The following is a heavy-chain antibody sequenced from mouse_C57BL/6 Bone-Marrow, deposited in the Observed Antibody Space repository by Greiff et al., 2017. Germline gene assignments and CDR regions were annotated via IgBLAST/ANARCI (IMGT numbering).Heavy chain of an antibody. D-gene: IGHD2-14*01. J-gene: IGHJ4*01. CDR1: GFTFSDYG. CDR3: ANRQVYAMDY. V-gene: IGHV5-17*01. CDR2: IRSGSSTI. Sequence: EVKLLESGGGLVKPGGSLKLSCAASGFTFSDYGMHWVRQAPEKGLEWVSYIRSGSSTIYYADTVKGRFTISRDNAKNTLFLQMTSLSSEDTAKYYGANRQVYAMDYWGQGNSVPVSS.